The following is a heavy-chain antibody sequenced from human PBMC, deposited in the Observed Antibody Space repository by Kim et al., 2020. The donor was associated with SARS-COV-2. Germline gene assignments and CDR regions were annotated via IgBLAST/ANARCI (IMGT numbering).Heavy chain of an antibody. V-gene: IGHV3-23*01. CDR1: GFTFSSYA. CDR2: ISGSGGST. Sequence: GGSLRLSCAASGFTFSSYAMSWVRQAPGKGLEWVSAISGSGGSTYYADSVKGRFTISRDNSKNTLYLQMNSLRAEDTAVYYCAKETVYDSSGYYYQDAFDIWGQGTMVTVSS. J-gene: IGHJ3*02. D-gene: IGHD3-22*01. CDR3: AKETVYDSSGYYYQDAFDI.